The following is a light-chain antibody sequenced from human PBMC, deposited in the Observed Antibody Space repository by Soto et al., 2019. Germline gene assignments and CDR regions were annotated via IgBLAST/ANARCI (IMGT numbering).Light chain of an antibody. Sequence: EIVLTQSPGTLSLSPGERATLSCRASQSVSSSYLAWYQQKPGQAPRLLIDGASSRATGIPDRFSGSGSGTDVSLTISRLEPDDFAVYSWQQYGSSPPITFGQGTRLEIK. V-gene: IGKV3-20*01. CDR2: GAS. J-gene: IGKJ5*01. CDR1: QSVSSSY. CDR3: QQYGSSPPIT.